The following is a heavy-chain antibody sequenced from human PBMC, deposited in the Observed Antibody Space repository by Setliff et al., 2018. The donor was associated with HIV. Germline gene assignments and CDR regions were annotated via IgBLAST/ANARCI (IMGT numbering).Heavy chain of an antibody. D-gene: IGHD6-6*01. J-gene: IGHJ4*02. CDR1: GVSVGSGDYY. V-gene: IGHV4-31*03. CDR2: IFHSGDT. CDR3: ATRPRIAARPFDY. Sequence: SETLSLTCSVSGVSVGSGDYYWHWIRQHPERALEWIGYIFHSGDTYYNPSLKSRISMSVDTSKNQFSLELTSLTAADTAVYYCATRPRIAARPFDYWGQGMLVTVSS.